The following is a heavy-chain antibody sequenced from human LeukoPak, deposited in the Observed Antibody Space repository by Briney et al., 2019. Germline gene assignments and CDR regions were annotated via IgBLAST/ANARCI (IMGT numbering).Heavy chain of an antibody. J-gene: IGHJ4*02. CDR1: GGSISSYY. D-gene: IGHD1-26*01. Sequence: SETLSLTCTVSGGSISSYYRSWIRQPAGKGLEWIGRIYTSGSTNYNPSLKSRVTISVDKSKNQFSLKLSSVTAADTAVYYCARGGVGATPFDYWGQGTLVTVSS. CDR2: IYTSGST. CDR3: ARGGVGATPFDY. V-gene: IGHV4-4*07.